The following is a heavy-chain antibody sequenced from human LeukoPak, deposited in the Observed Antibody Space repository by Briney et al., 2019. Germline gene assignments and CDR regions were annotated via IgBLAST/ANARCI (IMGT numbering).Heavy chain of an antibody. CDR2: ISGSGGST. V-gene: IGHV3-23*01. J-gene: IGHJ4*02. D-gene: IGHD3-16*02. CDR1: GFTFSSYT. Sequence: GGSLRLSCAASGFTFSSYTMSWVRQAPGKGLEWVSAISGSGGSTYYADSVKGRFTISRDNSKNTLYLQMNSLRAEDTAVYYCASSMITFGGVIAMDYWGQGTLVTVSS. CDR3: ASSMITFGGVIAMDY.